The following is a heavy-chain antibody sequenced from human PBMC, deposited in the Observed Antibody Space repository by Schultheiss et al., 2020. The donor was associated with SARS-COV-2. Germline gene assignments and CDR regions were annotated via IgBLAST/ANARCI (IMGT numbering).Heavy chain of an antibody. V-gene: IGHV3-11*06. CDR2: ISSSSSYT. D-gene: IGHD4-17*01. CDR1: GFTFSDYY. J-gene: IGHJ6*02. Sequence: GGSLRLSCAASGFTFSDYYMSWIRQAPGKGLEWVSYISSSSSYTNYADSVKGRFTISRDNAKNSLYLQMNSLRAEDTAVYYCARDYGDYAFYGMDVWGQGTTVTVSS. CDR3: ARDYGDYAFYGMDV.